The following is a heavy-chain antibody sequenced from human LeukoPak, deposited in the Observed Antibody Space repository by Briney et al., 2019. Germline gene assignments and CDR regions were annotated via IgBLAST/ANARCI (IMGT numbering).Heavy chain of an antibody. V-gene: IGHV4-34*01. CDR2: INHSGST. CDR1: GGSFSGYY. J-gene: IGHJ4*02. D-gene: IGHD3-10*01. Sequence: SETLSLTCAVYGGSFSGYYWSWIRQPPGKGVEWIGEINHSGSTNYNPSLKRRVTISVDTSENQFSLKLSSVTAADTSVYYCARGTDYYGSGSYYKDWGQGTLVTVSS. CDR3: ARGTDYYGSGSYYKD.